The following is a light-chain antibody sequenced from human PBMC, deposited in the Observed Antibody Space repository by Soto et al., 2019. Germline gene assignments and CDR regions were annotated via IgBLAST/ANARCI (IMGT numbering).Light chain of an antibody. CDR1: NSDVNY. V-gene: IGLV2-14*01. CDR3: SSSTSSNTFV. Sequence: QSVLTPSASVCGALAESIIISCTGTNSDVNYVSWHQQHPGKAPKLMIYEVINRSSGVSTRFSGSKSGNTASLTISGLQAEDEADYYCSSSTSSNTFVFGSGTKVPVL. CDR2: EVI. J-gene: IGLJ1*01.